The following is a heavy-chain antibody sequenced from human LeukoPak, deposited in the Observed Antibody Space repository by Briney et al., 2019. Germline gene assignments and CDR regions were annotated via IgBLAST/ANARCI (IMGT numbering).Heavy chain of an antibody. D-gene: IGHD6-6*01. CDR1: GYTFTSYA. J-gene: IGHJ6*03. Sequence: ASVKVSCKASGYTFTSYAMNWVRQAPGQGLEWMGWMNPNSGKTGYAQKFQGRVTITRNTSISTAYMELSSLRSEDTAVYYCARPLGGYSSSSSPGHYYYYMDVWGKGTTVTVSS. CDR2: MNPNSGKT. V-gene: IGHV1-8*03. CDR3: ARPLGGYSSSSSPGHYYYYMDV.